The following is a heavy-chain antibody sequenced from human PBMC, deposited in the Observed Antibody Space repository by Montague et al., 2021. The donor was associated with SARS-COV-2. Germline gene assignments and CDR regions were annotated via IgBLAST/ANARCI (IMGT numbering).Heavy chain of an antibody. Sequence: SLRLSCAAFGFTFSDYGIHWVRQAPGKGLEWVAVVWYDTSNKYYAESVRGRFTISKDNSENTAYLQMNNLRAEDTGRYYCAKARAYGPDPGVLDYWGRGTPVTVSS. CDR2: VWYDTSNK. J-gene: IGHJ4*02. CDR3: AKARAYGPDPGVLDY. V-gene: IGHV3-33*03. D-gene: IGHD2-21*01. CDR1: GFTFSDYG.